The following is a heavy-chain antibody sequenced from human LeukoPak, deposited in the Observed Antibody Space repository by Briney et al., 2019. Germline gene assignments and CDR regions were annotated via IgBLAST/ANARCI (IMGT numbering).Heavy chain of an antibody. Sequence: GGSLRLSCAASGFTFSSYAMSWVRQAPGKGLEWVSAIRGSGGSTYYADSVKGRFTISRDNSKNTLYLQMSSLRAEDTAVYYCAKRHGSGSYLDYYFDYWGQGTLVTVSS. CDR2: IRGSGGST. V-gene: IGHV3-23*01. CDR3: AKRHGSGSYLDYYFDY. CDR1: GFTFSSYA. J-gene: IGHJ4*02. D-gene: IGHD3-10*01.